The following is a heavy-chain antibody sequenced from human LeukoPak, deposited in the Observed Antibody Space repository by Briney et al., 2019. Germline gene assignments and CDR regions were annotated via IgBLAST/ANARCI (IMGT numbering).Heavy chain of an antibody. D-gene: IGHD1-1*01. CDR2: INPNSGGT. J-gene: IGHJ4*02. CDR1: GYTFTGYY. Sequence: ASVKVSCKASGYTFTGYYMHWLRQAPGQGLEWMGWINPNSGGTNCAQKFQGRVTMTRDTSISTAYMELSRLRSDDTAVYYCARDSRNWSRFFTWGQGTLVTVSS. V-gene: IGHV1-2*02. CDR3: ARDSRNWSRFFT.